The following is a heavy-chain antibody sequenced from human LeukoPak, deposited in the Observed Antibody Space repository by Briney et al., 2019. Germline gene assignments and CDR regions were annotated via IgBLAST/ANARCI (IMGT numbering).Heavy chain of an antibody. J-gene: IGHJ4*02. V-gene: IGHV3-66*04. Sequence: PGGSLRLSCAASGFTVSSNYMSWVRQAPGKGLEWVSVIYSGGSTYYADSVKGRFTISRDNSKNTLYLQMHSLRAEDTAVYYCARLRGMGTYYFDYWGQGTLVTVSS. CDR1: GFTVSSNY. CDR3: ARLRGMGTYYFDY. D-gene: IGHD7-27*01. CDR2: IYSGGST.